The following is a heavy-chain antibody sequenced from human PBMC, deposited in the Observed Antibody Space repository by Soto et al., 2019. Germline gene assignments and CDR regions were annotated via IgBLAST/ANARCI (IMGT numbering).Heavy chain of an antibody. CDR2: IYYSGST. CDR3: ASSGSGWSSLGY. J-gene: IGHJ4*02. V-gene: IGHV4-59*01. D-gene: IGHD3-10*01. CDR1: GGSISSYY. Sequence: QVQLQESGPGLVKPSETLSLTCTVSGGSISSYYWSWIRQPPGKGLEWIGYIYYSGSTNYNPSLKIRVTISVDTSKNQFSLKLSSVTAADTAVYYCASSGSGWSSLGYWGQGTLVTVSS.